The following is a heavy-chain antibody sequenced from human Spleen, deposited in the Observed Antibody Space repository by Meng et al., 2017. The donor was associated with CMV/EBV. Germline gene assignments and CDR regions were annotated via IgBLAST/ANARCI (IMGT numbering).Heavy chain of an antibody. V-gene: IGHV3-9*01. J-gene: IGHJ3*01. CDR1: GFAFDEHA. Sequence: SLKISCVASGFAFDEHAMHWVRQVPGKGLEWVSGISGNSGTLDYANSVKGRFTISKDNSKATLYLQVSSLTTEDTAIYYCAKDGGQPGTMYFSFDVWGEGTMVTVSS. CDR3: AKDGGQPGTMYFSFDV. CDR2: ISGNSGTL. D-gene: IGHD3-3*01.